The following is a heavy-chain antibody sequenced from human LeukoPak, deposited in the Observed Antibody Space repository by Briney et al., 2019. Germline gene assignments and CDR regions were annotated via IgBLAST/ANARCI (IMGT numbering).Heavy chain of an antibody. CDR3: AGSGYSGYDLNY. Sequence: PSETLSLTCTVSGGSISSGGYYWSWIRQPPGKGLEWIGEINHSGSTNYNPSLKSRVTISVDTSKNQFSLKLSSVTAADTAVYYCAGSGYSGYDLNYWGQGTLVTVSS. CDR1: GGSISSGGYY. V-gene: IGHV4-39*07. D-gene: IGHD5-12*01. CDR2: INHSGST. J-gene: IGHJ4*02.